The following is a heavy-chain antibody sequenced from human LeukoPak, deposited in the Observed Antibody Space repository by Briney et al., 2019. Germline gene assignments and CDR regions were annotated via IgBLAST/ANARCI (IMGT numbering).Heavy chain of an antibody. CDR1: GFTFNRYG. CDR3: ARGNDHNSGSLDY. Sequence: PGRSLRLSCAASGFTFNRYGMHWVRQAPGKGLEWVAVIWYDGSNKYYADSVKGRFTISRDNSKNTLYVQKNSLRAEDTAVYYCARGNDHNSGSLDYWGQGTLVTVSS. V-gene: IGHV3-33*01. D-gene: IGHD6-19*01. CDR2: IWYDGSNK. J-gene: IGHJ4*02.